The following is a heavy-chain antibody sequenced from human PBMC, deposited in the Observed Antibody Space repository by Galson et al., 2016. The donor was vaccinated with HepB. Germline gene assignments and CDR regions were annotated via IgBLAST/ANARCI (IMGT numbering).Heavy chain of an antibody. V-gene: IGHV3-23*01. J-gene: IGHJ4*02. CDR1: EFTFSRHA. Sequence: SLRLSCAGLEFTFSRHAMTWVRQAPGKGPEWVASITGSGGSTYYADAAKGRFPISRDNSKNTLYLQMSSLYAADTAIYYCAKERGLQGFWYGYYDSWGQGTLVTVSS. CDR3: AKERGLQGFWYGYYDS. D-gene: IGHD3-3*01. CDR2: ITGSGGST.